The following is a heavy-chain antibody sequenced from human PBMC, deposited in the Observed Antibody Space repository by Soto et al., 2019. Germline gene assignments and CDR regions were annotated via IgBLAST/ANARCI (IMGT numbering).Heavy chain of an antibody. CDR2: MNPNSGNR. Sequence: QVQLVQSGAEVKKPGASVKVSCKASGYTFTSYDINWVRQATGQGLEWMGWMNPNSGNRGYAQKFQGRXTXTXXTSISTAYMALSSLRSEEMAVYYGASTLYGDNVDYWGQGTLVTVSS. CDR3: ASTLYGDNVDY. CDR1: GYTFTSYD. D-gene: IGHD4-17*01. J-gene: IGHJ4*02. V-gene: IGHV1-8*01.